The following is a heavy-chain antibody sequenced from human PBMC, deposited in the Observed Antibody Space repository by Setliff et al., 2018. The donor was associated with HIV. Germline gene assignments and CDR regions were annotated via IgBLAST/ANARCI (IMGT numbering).Heavy chain of an antibody. J-gene: IGHJ4*02. CDR1: GFTFSSAW. CDR2: ISPDGSAT. CDR3: MRCELPYAIDY. V-gene: IGHV3-7*01. Sequence: GGSLRLSCAASGFTFSSAWMGWVRQAPAKGLEWVANISPDGSATYYVDSVKGRFTISRDNAKNSLYLRLKSLRVEDTAVYYCMRCELPYAIDYWGQGMLVTVSS. D-gene: IGHD3-16*01.